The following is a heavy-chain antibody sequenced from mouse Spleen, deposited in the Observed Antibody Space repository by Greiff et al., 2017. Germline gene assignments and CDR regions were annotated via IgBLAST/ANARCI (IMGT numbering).Heavy chain of an antibody. CDR3: ARDLDSSGLAY. J-gene: IGHJ3*01. CDR2: IWAGGST. Sequence: VKLMESGPGLVAPSQSLSITCTVSGFSLTSYGVHWVRQPPGKGLEWLGVIWAGGSTNYNSALMSRLSISKDNSKSQVFLKMNSLQTDDTAMYYCARDLDSSGLAYWGQGTLVTVSA. D-gene: IGHD3-2*01. V-gene: IGHV2-9*02. CDR1: GFSLTSYG.